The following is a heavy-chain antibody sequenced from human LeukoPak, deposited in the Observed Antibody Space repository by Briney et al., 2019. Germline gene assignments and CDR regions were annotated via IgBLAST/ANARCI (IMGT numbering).Heavy chain of an antibody. CDR1: GFTFSDYR. CDR3: ARDDPSMIAALHY. D-gene: IGHD6-6*01. Sequence: GSLRLSCAASGFTFSDYRMNWVRQAPGKGLEWVSSIDGSSTYIYFADSVKGRLTISRDNAKNLVYLQMNSLRAEDTAVYYCARDDPSMIAALHYWGQGTLVTVSS. CDR2: IDGSSTYI. V-gene: IGHV3-21*01. J-gene: IGHJ4*02.